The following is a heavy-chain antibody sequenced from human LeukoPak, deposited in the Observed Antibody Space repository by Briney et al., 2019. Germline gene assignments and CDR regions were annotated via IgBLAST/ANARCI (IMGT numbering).Heavy chain of an antibody. CDR1: GGSISSYY. V-gene: IGHV4-59*01. J-gene: IGHJ4*02. Sequence: PSETLSLTCTVSGGSISSYYRSWIRQPPGKGLEWIGYIYYSGSTNYNPSLKSRVTISVDTSKNQFSLKPSSVTAADTAVYYCARDRGPPIDYWGQGTLVTVSS. CDR3: ARDRGPPIDY. CDR2: IYYSGST.